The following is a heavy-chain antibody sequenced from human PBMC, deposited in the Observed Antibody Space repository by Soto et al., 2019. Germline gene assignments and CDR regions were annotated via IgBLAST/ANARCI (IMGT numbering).Heavy chain of an antibody. CDR3: ARGEGADIVATIGEYNWFDP. CDR2: ISAYNGNT. CDR1: GYTFTSYG. V-gene: IGHV1-18*01. Sequence: ASVKVSCKASGYTFTSYGISWVRQAPGQGLEWVGWISAYNGNTNYAQKLQGRVTMTTDTSTSTAYMELRSLRSDDTAVYYCARGEGADIVATIGEYNWFDPWGQGTLVTVSS. J-gene: IGHJ5*01. D-gene: IGHD5-12*01.